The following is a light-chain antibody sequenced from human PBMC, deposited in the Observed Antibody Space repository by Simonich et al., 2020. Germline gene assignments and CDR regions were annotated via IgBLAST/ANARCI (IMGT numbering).Light chain of an antibody. CDR1: SGSIASNY. J-gene: IGLJ2*01. V-gene: IGLV6-57*01. CDR2: EYN. Sequence: NFMLTQPHSVSESPGKTVTISCTRSSGSIASNYVQWYQQRPGSSPTPVIYEYNQRPSGVPDRFSGSIDSSSNSASLTISGLKTEDEADYYCQSYDSSNRVFGGGTKLTVL. CDR3: QSYDSSNRV.